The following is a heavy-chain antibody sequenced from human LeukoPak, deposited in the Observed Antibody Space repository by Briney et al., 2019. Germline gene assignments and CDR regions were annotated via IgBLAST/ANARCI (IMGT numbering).Heavy chain of an antibody. Sequence: GGSLRLSCAASGFTVSSNYMSWVRQAPGKGLEWVSVIYSGGSTYYADSVKGRFTISRDNSKNTLYLQMNSLRAEDTAVYYCARSSQVVTIYFDYWGQGTLVTVSS. CDR1: GFTVSSNY. CDR2: IYSGGST. CDR3: ARSSQVVTIYFDY. V-gene: IGHV3-53*01. J-gene: IGHJ4*02. D-gene: IGHD5-12*01.